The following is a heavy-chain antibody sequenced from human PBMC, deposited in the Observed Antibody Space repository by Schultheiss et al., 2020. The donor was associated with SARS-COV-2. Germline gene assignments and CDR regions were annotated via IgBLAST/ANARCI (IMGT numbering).Heavy chain of an antibody. CDR3: ARSSVVVARDNY. Sequence: GGSLRLSCAASGFTFSDYYMSWIRQAPGKGLEWVAVISYDGSNKYYADSVKGRFTISRDNSKNTLYLQMNSLRAEDTALYYCARSSVVVARDNYWGQGTLVTVSS. D-gene: IGHD2-21*01. CDR1: GFTFSDYY. CDR2: ISYDGSNK. J-gene: IGHJ4*02. V-gene: IGHV3-30-3*01.